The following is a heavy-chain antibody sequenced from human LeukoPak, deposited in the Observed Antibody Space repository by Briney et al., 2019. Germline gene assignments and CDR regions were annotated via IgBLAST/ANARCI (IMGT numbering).Heavy chain of an antibody. V-gene: IGHV4-30-2*01. CDR1: GGSISSGGYS. D-gene: IGHD2-2*01. CDR2: IYHSGST. CDR3: ADDCSSTSCRGAFDI. J-gene: IGHJ3*02. Sequence: SETLSLTCAVSGGSISSGGYSWSWIRQPPGKGLEWIGYIYHSGSTYYNPSLKSRVTISVDRSKNQFSLKLSSVTAAGTAVYYCADDCSSTSCRGAFDIWGQGTMVTVSS.